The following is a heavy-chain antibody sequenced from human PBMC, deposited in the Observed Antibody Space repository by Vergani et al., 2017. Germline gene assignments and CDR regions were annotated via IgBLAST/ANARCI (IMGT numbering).Heavy chain of an antibody. V-gene: IGHV4-39*01. CDR2: IYYSGST. CDR1: GGSISSSSYY. CDR3: ARPYPSSWYGNWFDP. J-gene: IGHJ5*02. Sequence: QLQLQESGPGLVKPSETLSLTCTVSGGSISSSSYYWGWIRQPPGKGLEWIGSIYYSGSTYYNPSLKSRVTIAVDTSKNQFSLKLSSVTAADTAVYYCARPYPSSWYGNWFDPWGQGTLVTVSS. D-gene: IGHD6-13*01.